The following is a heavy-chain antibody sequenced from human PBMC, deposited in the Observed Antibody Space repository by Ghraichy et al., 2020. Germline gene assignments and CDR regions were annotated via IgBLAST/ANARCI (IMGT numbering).Heavy chain of an antibody. V-gene: IGHV3-23*01. CDR2: ISGSGGST. D-gene: IGHD3-16*02. J-gene: IGHJ3*02. Sequence: GESLNISCAASGFTFSSYAMSWVRQAPGKGLEWVSAISGSGGSTYYADSVKGRFTISRDNSKNTLYLQMNSLRAEDTAVYYCAKDRGGIMITFGGVIVQTDAFDIWGQGTMVTVSS. CDR3: AKDRGGIMITFGGVIVQTDAFDI. CDR1: GFTFSSYA.